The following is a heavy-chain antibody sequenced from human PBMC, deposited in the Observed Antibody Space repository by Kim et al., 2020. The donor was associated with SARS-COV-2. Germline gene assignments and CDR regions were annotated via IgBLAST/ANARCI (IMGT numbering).Heavy chain of an antibody. Sequence: SETLSLTCTVSGGSISSSSYYWGWIRQPPGKGLEWIGSIYYSGSTYYNPSLKSRDTISVDTSKNQFSLKLSSVTAADTAVYYCARSSYCGGDCYWGWFDPWGQGTLVTVSS. J-gene: IGHJ5*02. V-gene: IGHV4-39*01. CDR1: GGSISSSSYY. CDR3: ARSSYCGGDCYWGWFDP. CDR2: IYYSGST. D-gene: IGHD2-21*01.